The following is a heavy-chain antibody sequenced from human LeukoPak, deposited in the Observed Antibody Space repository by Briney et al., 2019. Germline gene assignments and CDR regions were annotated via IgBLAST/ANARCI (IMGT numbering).Heavy chain of an antibody. CDR2: INPNSGGT. Sequence: ASVRVSSTASGYTFTVYYMHWVRQAPGEGGERMGWINPNSGGTNYAQKFQGRVTMTRDTSISTAYMELSRLRSDDTAVYYCARDPRIAVAGTVDYWGQGTLVTVSS. D-gene: IGHD6-19*01. CDR1: GYTFTVYY. CDR3: ARDPRIAVAGTVDY. J-gene: IGHJ4*02. V-gene: IGHV1-2*02.